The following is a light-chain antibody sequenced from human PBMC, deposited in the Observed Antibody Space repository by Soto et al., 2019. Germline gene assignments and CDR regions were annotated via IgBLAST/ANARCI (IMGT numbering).Light chain of an antibody. CDR1: QSVSRDN. J-gene: IGKJ2*01. Sequence: EIVLTQSPGTMWLSPGERGTLSCRASQSVSRDNLAWYQQKPGQAPRLLIYGASNRAPGIPDRFSGRGSGPDFPLTISRLGPHDFAVYYCHQYDRKPYIFGPGSKVQTK. CDR2: GAS. V-gene: IGKV3-20*01. CDR3: HQYDRKPYI.